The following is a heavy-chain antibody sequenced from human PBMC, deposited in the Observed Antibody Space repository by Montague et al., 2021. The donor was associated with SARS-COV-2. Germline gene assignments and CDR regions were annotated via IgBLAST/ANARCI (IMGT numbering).Heavy chain of an antibody. V-gene: IGHV4-39*01. CDR3: ARHRDNLGSLNWFFP. Sequence: NPSLKSRFTISVDTSKNQFSLKLSSVTAADTAVYFCARHRDNLGSLNWFFPWGQGTLVTV. D-gene: IGHD3-16*01. J-gene: IGHJ5*02.